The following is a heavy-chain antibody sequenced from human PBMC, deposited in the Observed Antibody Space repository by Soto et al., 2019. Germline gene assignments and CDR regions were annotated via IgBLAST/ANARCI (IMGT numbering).Heavy chain of an antibody. J-gene: IGHJ4*02. CDR3: AKDRSSSWLAHD. CDR2: ISGSGGST. V-gene: IGHV3-23*01. CDR1: GLTFSNYA. D-gene: IGHD6-13*01. Sequence: PGGSLRLSCAASGLTFSNYAMNWVRQAPGKGLEWVSAISGSGGSTYYADSVKGRFTISRDNSKNTLYLQMNSLRAEDTAVYYCAKDRSSSWLAHDWGQGTVVTVSS.